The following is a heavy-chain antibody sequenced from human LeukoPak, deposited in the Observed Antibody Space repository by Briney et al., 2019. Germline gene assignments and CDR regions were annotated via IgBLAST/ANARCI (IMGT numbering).Heavy chain of an antibody. J-gene: IGHJ4*02. V-gene: IGHV4-59*01. CDR3: ARGAPQLELEGTFDY. CDR2: IYYSGST. Sequence: TSETLSLTCTVSGGSISSYYWSWIRQPPGKGLEWIGYIYYSGSTNYNPSLKSRVTISVDTSKNQFSLKLSSVTAADTAVYYCARGAPQLELEGTFDYWGQGTLVTVSS. D-gene: IGHD1-7*01. CDR1: GGSISSYY.